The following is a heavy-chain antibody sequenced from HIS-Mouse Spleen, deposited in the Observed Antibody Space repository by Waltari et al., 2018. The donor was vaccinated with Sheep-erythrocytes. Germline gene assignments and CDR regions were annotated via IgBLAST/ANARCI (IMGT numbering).Heavy chain of an antibody. CDR2: ISSSSSYI. CDR3: ARVASGATFDY. Sequence: EVQLVESGGGLVKPGGSLRLSCAASVFTFSSYSMNWVRQAPGKGLELVSSISSSSSYIYYADSVKGRFTISRDNAKNSLYLQMNSLRAEDTAVYYCARVASGATFDYWGQGTLVTVSS. CDR1: VFTFSSYS. V-gene: IGHV3-21*01. D-gene: IGHD1-26*01. J-gene: IGHJ4*02.